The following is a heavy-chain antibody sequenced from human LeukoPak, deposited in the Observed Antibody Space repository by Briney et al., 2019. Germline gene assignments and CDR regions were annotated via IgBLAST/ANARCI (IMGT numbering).Heavy chain of an antibody. V-gene: IGHV3-23*01. D-gene: IGHD2-21*02. J-gene: IGHJ4*02. CDR3: AKDRLLNCRGDCYIFDY. Sequence: GGSLRLSCVASGFTLRSYVMNGVRETPGKGLECVSSISGSGDSTFYADSVKGRFSISRDNSKNTLYLQVNGLRTEDTAVYYCAKDRLLNCRGDCYIFDYWGQGTVVTVSS. CDR2: ISGSGDST. CDR1: GFTLRSYV.